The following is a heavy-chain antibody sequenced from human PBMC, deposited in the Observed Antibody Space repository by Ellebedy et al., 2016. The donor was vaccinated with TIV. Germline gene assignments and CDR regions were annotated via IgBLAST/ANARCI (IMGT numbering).Heavy chain of an antibody. CDR3: ARDPNSPGDTGYGDY. Sequence: GESLKISCAASGFTFSDYYMSWIRQAPGKGLEWVANMNQVGSEKYYVDSVKGRFTISRDNAQNSLYLHMNNLRAADTAVYYCARDPNSPGDTGYGDYWGQGVVVTVST. CDR1: GFTFSDYY. J-gene: IGHJ4*02. CDR2: MNQVGSEK. V-gene: IGHV3-7*03. D-gene: IGHD5-12*01.